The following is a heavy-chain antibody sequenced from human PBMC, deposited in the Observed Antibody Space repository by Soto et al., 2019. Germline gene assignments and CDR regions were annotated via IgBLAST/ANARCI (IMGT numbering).Heavy chain of an antibody. CDR3: AKGYRDIVVVVAATPVLY. CDR2: ISGSGGNT. CDR1: GFTFSSYA. J-gene: IGHJ4*02. D-gene: IGHD2-15*01. Sequence: EVQLLESGGGLVQPGGSLRLSCAGSGFTFSSYAMSWVRQAPGKGLEWVSTISGSGGNTYYADSVKGRFTISRDNSKNTLYLQMNGLRAEDTAVYYCAKGYRDIVVVVAATPVLYWGQGALVTVSS. V-gene: IGHV3-23*01.